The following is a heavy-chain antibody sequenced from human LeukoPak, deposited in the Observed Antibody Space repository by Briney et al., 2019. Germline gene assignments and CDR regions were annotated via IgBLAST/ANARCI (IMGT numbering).Heavy chain of an antibody. J-gene: IGHJ6*03. Sequence: GGSLRLSCKASGFTFNRHWMTWVHQAPGKGLEWVANIKQDGSEKYSVDSVRGRFTISRDNAKNSVYLQMNSLRVEDTAVYYCARDATDSSGWDYYMDVWGKGTTVTVSS. D-gene: IGHD6-19*01. CDR1: GFTFNRHW. CDR2: IKQDGSEK. CDR3: ARDATDSSGWDYYMDV. V-gene: IGHV3-7*01.